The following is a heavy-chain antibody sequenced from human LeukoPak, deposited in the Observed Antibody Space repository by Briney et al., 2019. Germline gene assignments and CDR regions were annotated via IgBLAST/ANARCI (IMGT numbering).Heavy chain of an antibody. D-gene: IGHD5-18*01. J-gene: IGHJ4*02. Sequence: GGSLRLSCAASVFTLSNSWMHWVRQAPWKGLVWVSRTNGDGSDTSYADSVKGRFTISRDSATNTLYLQMNSLRAEDTAIYYCVRDGEYSHGIDFDYWGQGTLVTVSS. V-gene: IGHV3-74*01. CDR1: VFTLSNSW. CDR3: VRDGEYSHGIDFDY. CDR2: TNGDGSDT.